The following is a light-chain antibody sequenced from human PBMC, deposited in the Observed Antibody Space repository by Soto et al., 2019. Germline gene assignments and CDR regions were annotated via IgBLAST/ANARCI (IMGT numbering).Light chain of an antibody. Sequence: QSALTQPASVSGSPGQSITISCTGTSSDVGDYNYVSWYQQHPGKAPKVIISEVSNRPSGVSTRFSGSKSGNTASLTISGLQTEDEADYYCSSYTSATTWVFGGGTQLTVL. V-gene: IGLV2-14*01. J-gene: IGLJ3*02. CDR2: EVS. CDR1: SSDVGDYNY. CDR3: SSYTSATTWV.